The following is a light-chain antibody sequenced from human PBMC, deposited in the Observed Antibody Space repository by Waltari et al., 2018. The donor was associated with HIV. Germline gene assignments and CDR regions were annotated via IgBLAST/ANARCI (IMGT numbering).Light chain of an antibody. Sequence: QSVLTQPPSVSGAPGQRVTITFTASSSNIGARYDVPWYQQLPGTAPKLLIYGNSNRPSGVPDRFSGSKSGTSASLAITGLQAEDEAAYSCQSYDSSLSGYVVFGGGTKLTVL. V-gene: IGLV1-40*01. CDR2: GNS. J-gene: IGLJ2*01. CDR1: SSNIGARYD. CDR3: QSYDSSLSGYVV.